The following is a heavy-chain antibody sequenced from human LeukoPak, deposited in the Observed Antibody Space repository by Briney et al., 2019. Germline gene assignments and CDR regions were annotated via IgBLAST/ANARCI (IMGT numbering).Heavy chain of an antibody. CDR2: ISYDGSNK. Sequence: GGSLRLSCAASGFTFSSYAMHWVRQAPGKGLEWVAVISYDGSNKYYADSVKGRFTISRHNSKNTLYLQMNSLRAEDTAVYYCARDPAYYDSSGYSHYYGMDVWGQGTTVTVSS. D-gene: IGHD3-22*01. CDR3: ARDPAYYDSSGYSHYYGMDV. CDR1: GFTFSSYA. J-gene: IGHJ6*02. V-gene: IGHV3-30-3*01.